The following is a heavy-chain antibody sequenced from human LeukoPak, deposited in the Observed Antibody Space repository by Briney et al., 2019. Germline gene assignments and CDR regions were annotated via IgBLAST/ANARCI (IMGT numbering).Heavy chain of an antibody. CDR1: GYTFTSYG. D-gene: IGHD3-10*01. Sequence: ASVKVSCKASGYTFTSYGISRVRQAPGQGLEWMGWINPNSGGTNYAQKFQGRVTMTRDTSISTAYMELSRLRSDDTAVYYCARQRMVRQAFDIWGQGTMVTVSS. V-gene: IGHV1-2*02. CDR3: ARQRMVRQAFDI. J-gene: IGHJ3*02. CDR2: INPNSGGT.